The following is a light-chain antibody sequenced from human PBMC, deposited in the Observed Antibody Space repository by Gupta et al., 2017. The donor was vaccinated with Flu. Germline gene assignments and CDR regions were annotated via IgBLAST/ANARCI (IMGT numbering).Light chain of an antibody. CDR3: AAWEDSLKSWV. CDR1: SSNIGVNT. CDR2: SDD. V-gene: IGLV1-44*01. J-gene: IGLJ3*02. Sequence: QSVVTQPPSPSGTPGQRVTISCSGSSSNIGVNTVNWYQQLPGAAPKGLVHSDDQRPSGVPDRVSGSKSGTSASLAISGLHSEDEAEYYCAAWEDSLKSWVFGGGTKLTGL.